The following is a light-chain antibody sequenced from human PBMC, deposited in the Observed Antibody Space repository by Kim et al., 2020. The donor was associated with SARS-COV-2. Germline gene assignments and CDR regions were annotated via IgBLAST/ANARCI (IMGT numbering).Light chain of an antibody. Sequence: QSALTQPASVSGSPGQSITISCTGTSSDVGGYNYVSWYQQHPGKAPKLMIYDVSNRPSGVSNRFSGSKSGNTASLTISGLQAEDEADYYCSSYTSISTWVLGGATQLSVL. V-gene: IGLV2-14*03. J-gene: IGLJ3*02. CDR3: SSYTSISTWV. CDR2: DVS. CDR1: SSDVGGYNY.